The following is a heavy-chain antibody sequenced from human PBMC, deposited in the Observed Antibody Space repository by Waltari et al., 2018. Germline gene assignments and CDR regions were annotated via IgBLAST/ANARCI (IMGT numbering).Heavy chain of an antibody. CDR1: GGTFSSYA. J-gene: IGHJ5*02. V-gene: IGHV1-69*04. D-gene: IGHD3-10*01. CDR3: ARDRTGPLLWRPNWFDP. Sequence: QVQLVQSGAEVKKPGSSVKVSCKASGGTFSSYAISWVRQAPGQGLEWMGGIIPIRGIANYAKKVQGRVTITADESTSTAYMELSSLRSEDTAVYYCARDRTGPLLWRPNWFDPWGQGTLVTVSS. CDR2: IIPIRGIA.